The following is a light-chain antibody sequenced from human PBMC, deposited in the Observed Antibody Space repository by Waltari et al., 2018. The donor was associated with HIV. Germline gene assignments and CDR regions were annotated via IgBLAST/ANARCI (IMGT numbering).Light chain of an antibody. CDR1: HSISRR. V-gene: IGKV1-5*03. J-gene: IGKJ1*01. CDR3: QQYIDYWT. CDR2: QAS. Sequence: DVQITQPPSALSAFGGHTVTITCRASHSISRRLAWYQQKPGKAPTLLISQASRLESGVPSMFSGSGYGTQFTLTISSLQPDDFATYYCQQYIDYWTFGQGTKVDIK.